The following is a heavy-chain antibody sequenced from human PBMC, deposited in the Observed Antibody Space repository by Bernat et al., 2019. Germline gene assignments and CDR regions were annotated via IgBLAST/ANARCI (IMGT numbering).Heavy chain of an antibody. D-gene: IGHD6-6*01. V-gene: IGHV4-39*01. CDR3: ARVSSGSIAAFPYY. CDR2: IYYSGST. CDR1: GGSISSSSYY. Sequence: QLQLQESGPGLVKPSETLSLTCTVSGGSISSSSYYWGWIRQPPGKGLAWIGSIYYSGSTYYNPSIKTRVTISVDTSKNQFSLKLSSVTAADTALYYCARVSSGSIAAFPYYWRQRTLVTVSS. J-gene: IGHJ4*02.